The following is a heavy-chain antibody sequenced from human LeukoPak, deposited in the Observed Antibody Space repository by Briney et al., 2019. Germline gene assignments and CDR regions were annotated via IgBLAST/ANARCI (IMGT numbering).Heavy chain of an antibody. Sequence: GGSLRLSFPSSGWAFISFFLNWVRQPPGSGREGVALISFDGDFKDYADSVKGRFTISRDNSKKMVYLHMNSLRPEDTGVFFCARAQILEPRAFDSWGQGTLVIVSS. J-gene: IGHJ4*02. CDR3: ARAQILEPRAFDS. V-gene: IGHV3-30*04. D-gene: IGHD3-3*01. CDR2: ISFDGDFK. CDR1: GWAFISFF.